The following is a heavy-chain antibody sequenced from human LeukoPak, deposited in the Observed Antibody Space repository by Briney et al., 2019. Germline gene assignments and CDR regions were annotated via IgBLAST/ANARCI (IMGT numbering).Heavy chain of an antibody. Sequence: PGGSLRLSCAASGFTFSSYAMSWVRQAPGKGLEWVSYIISSSSTIYYADSVKGRFTISRDNAKNSLYLQMNSLRAEDTAVYYCARINVDTAMARVEIQGDADDAFDIWGQGTMVTVSS. CDR1: GFTFSSYA. CDR3: ARINVDTAMARVEIQGDADDAFDI. V-gene: IGHV3-48*04. J-gene: IGHJ3*02. CDR2: IISSSSTI. D-gene: IGHD5-18*01.